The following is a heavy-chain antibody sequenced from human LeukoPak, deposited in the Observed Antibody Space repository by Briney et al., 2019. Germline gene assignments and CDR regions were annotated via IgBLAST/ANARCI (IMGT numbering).Heavy chain of an antibody. D-gene: IGHD1-26*01. V-gene: IGHV4-39*01. J-gene: IGHJ4*02. Sequence: SETLSLTCTVSGGSISSSSYYWGWIRQPPGKGLEWIGSIYYSGSTYYNPSLKSRVTISVDTSKSQFSLKLSSVTAADRAVYYCARTGYLGIDYWGQGTLVTVSS. CDR1: GGSISSSSYY. CDR2: IYYSGST. CDR3: ARTGYLGIDY.